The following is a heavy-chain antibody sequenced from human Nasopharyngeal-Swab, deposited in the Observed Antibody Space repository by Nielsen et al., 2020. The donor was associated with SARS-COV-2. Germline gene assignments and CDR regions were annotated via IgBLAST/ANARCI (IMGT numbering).Heavy chain of an antibody. V-gene: IGHV3-9*01. CDR3: AKDIRGLIAAAVHFDY. CDR2: ISWNSGSI. J-gene: IGHJ4*02. D-gene: IGHD6-13*01. Sequence: SLKISCAASGFTFDDYAMHWVRQAPGKGLEWVSGISWNSGSIGYADSVKGRFTISRDNAKNSLYLQMNSLGAEDTALYYCAKDIRGLIAAAVHFDYWGQGTLVTVSS. CDR1: GFTFDDYA.